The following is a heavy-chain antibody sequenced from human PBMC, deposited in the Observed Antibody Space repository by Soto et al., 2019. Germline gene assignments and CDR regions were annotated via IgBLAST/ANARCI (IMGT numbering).Heavy chain of an antibody. CDR1: GFSFSTYA. V-gene: IGHV3-30-3*01. D-gene: IGHD2-2*01. J-gene: IGHJ4*02. CDR3: ARPPAPFKLLSYFDY. CDR2: ISYDGTDK. Sequence: QVHLVESGGGVVQPGRSLRLSCAASGFSFSTYAMHWVRQAPGKGLEWVAVISYDGTDKYYADSVGGRFTISRDNSKNTLFLQMSSLRAEDTAVYYCARPPAPFKLLSYFDYWGQGTLVTVSS.